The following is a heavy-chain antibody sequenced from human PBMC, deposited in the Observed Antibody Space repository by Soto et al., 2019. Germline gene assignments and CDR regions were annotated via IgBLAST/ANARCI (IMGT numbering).Heavy chain of an antibody. Sequence: QVQLVQSGAEVKKPGSSVKVCCKASGGTFSSYTISWVRQAPGQGLAWMGRIIPILGIANYAQKFQGRVTITADKSTRTAYMELSILRSEDTAVYYCARSSVAGLDYWGQGTLVTVSS. CDR1: GGTFSSYT. J-gene: IGHJ4*02. D-gene: IGHD6-19*01. CDR3: ARSSVAGLDY. V-gene: IGHV1-69*02. CDR2: IIPILGIA.